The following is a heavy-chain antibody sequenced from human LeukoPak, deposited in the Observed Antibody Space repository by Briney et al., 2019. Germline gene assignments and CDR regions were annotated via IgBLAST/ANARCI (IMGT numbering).Heavy chain of an antibody. Sequence: SETLSLTCTVSGGSISSYYWSWIRQPPGKGLEWIGYIYYSGSTNYNPSLKSRVSLSVDTSENQIFLKLTSVTAADTAVYYCARGEGALGSWGQGTLVTVSS. J-gene: IGHJ1*01. CDR3: ARGEGALGS. D-gene: IGHD7-27*01. CDR2: IYYSGST. CDR1: GGSISSYY. V-gene: IGHV4-59*01.